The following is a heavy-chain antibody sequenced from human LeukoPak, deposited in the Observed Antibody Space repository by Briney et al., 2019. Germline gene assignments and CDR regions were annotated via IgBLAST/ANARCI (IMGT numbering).Heavy chain of an antibody. D-gene: IGHD5-18*01. CDR1: GFTFSDYY. Sequence: PGGSLRLSCAASGFTFSDYYMSWVRQAPGKGLEWVSAISGSGGSTYYADSVKGRFTISRDNSKNTLYLQMNSLRAEDTAVYYCAKVPQEDGGYSYGFKYYYYYMDVWGKGTTVTVSS. J-gene: IGHJ6*03. V-gene: IGHV3-23*01. CDR2: ISGSGGST. CDR3: AKVPQEDGGYSYGFKYYYYYMDV.